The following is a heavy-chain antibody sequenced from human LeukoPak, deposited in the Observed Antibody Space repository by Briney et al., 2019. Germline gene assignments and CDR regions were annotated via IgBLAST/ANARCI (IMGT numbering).Heavy chain of an antibody. D-gene: IGHD3-22*01. V-gene: IGHV3-7*01. CDR1: GFTFSSYW. CDR3: ARDFPYYYDTSGYYFDY. Sequence: GGSLRLACAASGFTFSSYWISWVRQAPGKGLEWVATIKLEGSEKYYVDSVKGRFTISRDHAKNSLYLQMNSLRAEDTAVYYCARDFPYYYDTSGYYFDYWGQGTLVTVSS. CDR2: IKLEGSEK. J-gene: IGHJ4*02.